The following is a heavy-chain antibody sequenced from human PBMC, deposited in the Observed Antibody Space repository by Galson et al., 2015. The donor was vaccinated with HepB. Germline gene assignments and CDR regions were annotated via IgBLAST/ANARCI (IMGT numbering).Heavy chain of an antibody. V-gene: IGHV6-1*01. D-gene: IGHD5-12*01. CDR2: TYYRSNWYN. J-gene: IGHJ4*02. CDR1: GDSVSSKSAA. Sequence: CAISGDSVSSKSAAWSWIRQSPSRGLEWLGRTYYRSNWYNDYALSVKSRITINPDTSKNQFSLQLSSVTPEDTAVYYCARAGMWKYGREHFDSWGQGTLVTVSS. CDR3: ARAGMWKYGREHFDS.